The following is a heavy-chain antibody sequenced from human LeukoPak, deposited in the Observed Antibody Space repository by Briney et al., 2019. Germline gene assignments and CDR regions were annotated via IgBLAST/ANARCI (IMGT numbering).Heavy chain of an antibody. D-gene: IGHD3-3*01. CDR3: ATPSKGTYYDFWSGYPLDY. J-gene: IGHJ4*02. CDR2: IIPIFGTA. CDR1: GGTFSSYA. Sequence: SVKVSCKASGGTFSSYAISWVRQAPGQGLEWMGGIIPIFGTANYAQKFQGRVTITTDESTSTAYMELSSLRSEDTAVYYCATPSKGTYYDFWSGYPLDYWGQGTLVTVSS. V-gene: IGHV1-69*05.